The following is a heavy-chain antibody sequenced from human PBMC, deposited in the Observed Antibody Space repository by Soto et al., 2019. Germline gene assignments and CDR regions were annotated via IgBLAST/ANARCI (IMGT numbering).Heavy chain of an antibody. J-gene: IGHJ6*03. D-gene: IGHD3-10*01. Sequence: SETLSLTCAVYGGSFSGYYWSWIRQPPGKGLEWIGEINHSGSTNYNPSLKSRVTISVDTSKNQFSLKLSSVTAADTAVYYCARGHYVLLWFGELPHYMDVWGKGTTVTVSS. CDR1: GGSFSGYY. CDR3: ARGHYVLLWFGELPHYMDV. CDR2: INHSGST. V-gene: IGHV4-34*01.